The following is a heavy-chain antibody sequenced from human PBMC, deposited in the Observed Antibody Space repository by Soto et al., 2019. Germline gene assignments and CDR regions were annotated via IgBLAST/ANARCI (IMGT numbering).Heavy chain of an antibody. CDR1: GYTFTGYY. D-gene: IGHD6-13*01. J-gene: IGHJ4*02. V-gene: IGHV1-2*04. CDR3: ARSAAAATPYDY. CDR2: INPNSGGT. Sequence: ASVKVSCKASGYTFTGYYMHWVRQAPGQGLEWMGWINPNSGGTNYAQKFQGWVTMTRDTSISTAYMELSRLRSDDTAVYYCARSAAAATPYDYWGQGTLVTVSS.